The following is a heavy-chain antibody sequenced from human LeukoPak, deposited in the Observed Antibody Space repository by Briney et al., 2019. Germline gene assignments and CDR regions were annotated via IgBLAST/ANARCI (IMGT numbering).Heavy chain of an antibody. CDR1: GFTFSSDE. CDR3: ARAGYCSSTSCLWSYYYYGMDV. J-gene: IGHJ6*04. CDR2: ISSSGSTI. V-gene: IGHV3-48*03. Sequence: GGSLRLSCAASGFTFSSDEMNCVRQAPGKGLEWVSYISSSGSTIYYADSVKGRFTISRDNAKNSLYLQMDSLRAEDTAVYYCARAGYCSSTSCLWSYYYYGMDVWGKGTTVTVSS. D-gene: IGHD2-2*01.